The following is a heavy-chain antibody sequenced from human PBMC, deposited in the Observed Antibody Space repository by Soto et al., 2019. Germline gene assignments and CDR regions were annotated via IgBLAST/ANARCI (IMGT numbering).Heavy chain of an antibody. CDR2: IYWDDDK. CDR3: EHSPPRALRPPFDY. V-gene: IGHV2-5*02. D-gene: IGHD3-3*01. J-gene: IGHJ4*02. CDR1: GFSLSPSGVG. Sequence: SGPTLVTPTQTLTLTCTFSGFSLSPSGVGLGWIRQPPGKALEWLALIYWDDDKRYSSPLNSRLTITKDTSKKQGVLKTTNKDPVDTDTYDSEHSPPRALRPPFDYWGQGTLVTVSS.